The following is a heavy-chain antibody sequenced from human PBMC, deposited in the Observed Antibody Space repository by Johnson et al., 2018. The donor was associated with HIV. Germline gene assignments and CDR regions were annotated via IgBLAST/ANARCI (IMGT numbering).Heavy chain of an antibody. Sequence: VQLVESGGGVVQPGRSLRLSCAASGFTFSSYAMSWVRQAPGKGLEWVAVISYDGSNKYYADSVKGRFTISRDNSKNTLYLQMNSLRAEDTAVYYCAKDPGGGYCSGGSCYWGAFDIWGQGTMVTVSS. D-gene: IGHD2-15*01. J-gene: IGHJ3*02. V-gene: IGHV3-30*18. CDR2: ISYDGSNK. CDR1: GFTFSSYA. CDR3: AKDPGGGYCSGGSCYWGAFDI.